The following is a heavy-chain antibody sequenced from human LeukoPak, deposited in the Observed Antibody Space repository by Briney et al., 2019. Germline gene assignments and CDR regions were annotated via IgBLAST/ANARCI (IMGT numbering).Heavy chain of an antibody. CDR2: TYYRSKWYN. CDR3: ARGLSSYDSSRYGMDV. D-gene: IGHD3-22*01. J-gene: IGHJ6*02. Sequence: SQTLSLTCAISGDSFSSNSAAWNWIRQSPSRGLEWLGRTYYRSKWYNDYAVSVKSRITINPDTSKNQFSLQLNSVTPEDTAVYYCARGLSSYDSSRYGMDVWGQGTTVTVSS. V-gene: IGHV6-1*01. CDR1: GDSFSSNSAA.